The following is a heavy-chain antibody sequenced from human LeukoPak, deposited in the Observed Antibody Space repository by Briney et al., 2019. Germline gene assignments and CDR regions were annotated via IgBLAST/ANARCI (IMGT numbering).Heavy chain of an antibody. Sequence: SETLSLTCTVSGGSISSYYWSWIRQPPGKGLEWIGNIYYSGSTNYNPSLKSRITISVDTSKNQFSLKLSSVTAADTAVYYCTRGSIAYYYMDVWGKGTTVTISS. CDR2: IYYSGST. D-gene: IGHD3-22*01. J-gene: IGHJ6*03. CDR3: TRGSIAYYYMDV. CDR1: GGSISSYY. V-gene: IGHV4-59*01.